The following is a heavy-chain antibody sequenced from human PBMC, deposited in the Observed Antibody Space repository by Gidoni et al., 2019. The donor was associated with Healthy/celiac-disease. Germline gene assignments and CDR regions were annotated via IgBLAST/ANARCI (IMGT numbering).Heavy chain of an antibody. CDR1: GSTFSSYA. Sequence: EVQLLESGGGLVQPGGSLSPSWPASGSTFSSYAMNWVRQAPGKGLEWVSAISGSGGSTYYADSVKGRFTISRDNSKNTLYLQMNSLRAEDTAVYYCAKWAVSGYYYYGMDVWGQGTTVTVSS. V-gene: IGHV3-23*01. CDR2: ISGSGGST. J-gene: IGHJ6*02. D-gene: IGHD3-3*01. CDR3: AKWAVSGYYYYGMDV.